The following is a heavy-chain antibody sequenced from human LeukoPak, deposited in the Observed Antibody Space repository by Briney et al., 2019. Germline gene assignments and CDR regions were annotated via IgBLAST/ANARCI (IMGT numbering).Heavy chain of an antibody. CDR1: GFTFSSYS. CDR3: ARDMVRGVSSPVDV. Sequence: GGSLRLSCAASGFTFSSYSMNWVRQAPGKGLEWVSSISSSSSYIYYADSVKGRFTISRDNAKNSLYLQMNSLRAEDTAVYYCARDMVRGVSSPVDVWGKGTTVTVSS. V-gene: IGHV3-21*01. D-gene: IGHD3-10*01. J-gene: IGHJ6*04. CDR2: ISSSSSYI.